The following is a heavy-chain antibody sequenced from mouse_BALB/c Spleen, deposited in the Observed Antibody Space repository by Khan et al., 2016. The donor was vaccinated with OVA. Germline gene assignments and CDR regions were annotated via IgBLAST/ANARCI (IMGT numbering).Heavy chain of an antibody. V-gene: IGHV2-9*02. Sequence: VELVESGPGLVAPSQNLSIICTVSGFSLINYGVHWIRQPPGKGLEWLGVLWAGGSTNYNSDLMSRLSITKDNYKSQVFLKMNSLQTDETAMYFCSRPYDGSAWFAYWGQGTLVTVSA. CDR1: GFSLINYG. J-gene: IGHJ3*01. CDR2: LWAGGST. D-gene: IGHD1-1*01. CDR3: SRPYDGSAWFAY.